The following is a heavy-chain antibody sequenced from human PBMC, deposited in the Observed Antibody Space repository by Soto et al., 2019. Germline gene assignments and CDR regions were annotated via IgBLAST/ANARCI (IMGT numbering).Heavy chain of an antibody. J-gene: IGHJ3*02. Sequence: GGSLRLSCAASGFSFSDYYMSWIRQAPGKGLEWVSLISTSGSSTDYADSVKGRFTISRDNAKNSLSLQMNSLRAEDTAVYYCAHRPVVIDAFDIWGQGTMVTVSS. CDR2: ISTSGSST. CDR3: AHRPVVIDAFDI. CDR1: GFSFSDYY. D-gene: IGHD3-22*01. V-gene: IGHV3-11*01.